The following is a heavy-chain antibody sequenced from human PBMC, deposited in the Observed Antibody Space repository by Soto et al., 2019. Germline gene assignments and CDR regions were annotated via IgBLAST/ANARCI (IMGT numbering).Heavy chain of an antibody. D-gene: IGHD3-3*01. CDR2: INDDGDRT. CDR3: AREEWTDRRPYLYSGMDV. CDR1: GFTFTIYA. Sequence: EEQLLESGGGLVQPGGSLKLSCAVSGFTFTIYAMCWVRQAPGKGLEWVSGINDDGDRTYYPDSVRGRFTISRDNSKNTLYLQMNSLGAEDTGVYYCAREEWTDRRPYLYSGMDVWGQGTTVTVSS. V-gene: IGHV3-23*01. J-gene: IGHJ6*02.